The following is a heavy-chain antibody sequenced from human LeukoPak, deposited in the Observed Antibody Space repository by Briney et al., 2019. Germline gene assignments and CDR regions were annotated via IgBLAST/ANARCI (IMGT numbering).Heavy chain of an antibody. Sequence: GGSLRLSCAASGLTFSGYSMNWVRQAPGKGLEWISYISSSSDIIYYADSVKGRFTISRDNAKNSLYLQMNSLRAEDTAVYYCARGSGSYSGPLDYWGQGTLVTVSS. CDR3: ARGSGSYSGPLDY. D-gene: IGHD3-10*01. V-gene: IGHV3-21*05. J-gene: IGHJ4*02. CDR2: ISSSSDII. CDR1: GLTFSGYS.